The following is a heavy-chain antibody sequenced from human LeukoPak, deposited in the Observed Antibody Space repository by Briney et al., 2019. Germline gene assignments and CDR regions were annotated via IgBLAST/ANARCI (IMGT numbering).Heavy chain of an antibody. J-gene: IGHJ4*02. CDR1: GYTFTSYG. Sequence: ASVKVSCKGSGYTFTSYGISWVRQAPGQGLEWMGWINPNSGGTNYAQKFQGWVTMTRDTSISTAYMELSRLRSDDTAVYYCARARDGSYLDYWGQGTLVTVSS. V-gene: IGHV1-2*04. D-gene: IGHD1-26*01. CDR3: ARARDGSYLDY. CDR2: INPNSGGT.